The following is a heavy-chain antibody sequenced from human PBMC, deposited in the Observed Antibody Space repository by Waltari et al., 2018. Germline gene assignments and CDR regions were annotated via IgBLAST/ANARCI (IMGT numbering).Heavy chain of an antibody. J-gene: IGHJ4*02. D-gene: IGHD1-26*01. Sequence: QVQLVQSGAEVKKPGASVKVSCKASGYTFTSYDINWVRQATGQGLEWMGWMNPNRGNTGYAQKFQGRVTITRNTAISTAYMELSSLRSEDTAVYYCARGELWSGSTDYWGQGTLVTVSS. V-gene: IGHV1-8*03. CDR1: GYTFTSYD. CDR3: ARGELWSGSTDY. CDR2: MNPNRGNT.